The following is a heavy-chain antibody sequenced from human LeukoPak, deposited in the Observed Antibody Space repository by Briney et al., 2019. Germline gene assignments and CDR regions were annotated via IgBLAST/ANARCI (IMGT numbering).Heavy chain of an antibody. D-gene: IGHD5-18*01. CDR1: GYSISSGYY. Sequence: SETLSLTCSVSGYSISSGYYWGWIRQPPGKGLEWIGYIYYSGSTNYNPSLKSRVTISVDTSKNQFSLKLSSVTAADTAVYYCASSGYSYGSPFDYWGQGTLVTVSS. J-gene: IGHJ4*02. V-gene: IGHV4-61*01. CDR3: ASSGYSYGSPFDY. CDR2: IYYSGST.